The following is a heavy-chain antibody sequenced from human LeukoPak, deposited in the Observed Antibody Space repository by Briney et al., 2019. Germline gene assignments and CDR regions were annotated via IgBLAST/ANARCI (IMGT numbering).Heavy chain of an antibody. J-gene: IGHJ4*02. V-gene: IGHV3-33*06. CDR2: IWYDGSNK. D-gene: IGHD6-19*01. CDR3: AKRIAVAGDY. CDR1: GFTFSSYG. Sequence: SGGSLRLSCAASGFTFSSYGMHWVRQAPGKGQEWVAVIWYDGSNKYYADSVKGRFTISRDNSKNTLYLQMNSLRAEDTAVYYCAKRIAVAGDYWGQGTLVTVSS.